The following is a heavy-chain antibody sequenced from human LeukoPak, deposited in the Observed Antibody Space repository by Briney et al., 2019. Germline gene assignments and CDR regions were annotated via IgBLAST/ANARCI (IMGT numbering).Heavy chain of an antibody. V-gene: IGHV4-31*03. Sequence: PSQTLSLTCTLSARSISICDYYWSWIRQHPGKGLEWIWYIYYSRSTYNNPSLKSRVTISVDTSKNQCSLKLSAMTATDTAMYYCAREARDYYDSSGPLDYWGQGTLVTVSS. D-gene: IGHD3-22*01. J-gene: IGHJ4*02. CDR2: IYYSRST. CDR1: ARSISICDYY. CDR3: AREARDYYDSSGPLDY.